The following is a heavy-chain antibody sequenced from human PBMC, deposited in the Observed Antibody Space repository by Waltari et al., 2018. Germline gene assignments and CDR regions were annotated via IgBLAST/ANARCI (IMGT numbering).Heavy chain of an antibody. V-gene: IGHV1-69*01. CDR1: GGTFSSHA. D-gene: IGHD2-2*01. J-gene: IGHJ5*02. Sequence: QVQLVQSGAEVKKPGYSVKGSCKASGGTFSSHAISWVRQAPGQGLEWMGGIIPIFGTANYAQKFQGRVTITADESTSTAYMELSSLRSEDTAVYYCARGPPGCSSTSCYVEGFDPWGQGTLVTVSS. CDR3: ARGPPGCSSTSCYVEGFDP. CDR2: IIPIFGTA.